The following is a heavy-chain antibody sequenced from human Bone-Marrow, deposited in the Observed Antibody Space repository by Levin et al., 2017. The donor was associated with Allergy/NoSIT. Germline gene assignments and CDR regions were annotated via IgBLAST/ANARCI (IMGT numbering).Heavy chain of an antibody. CDR3: AKVGVWGNYRYLEY. CDR1: GFSFSSYT. J-gene: IGHJ4*02. D-gene: IGHD3-16*02. Sequence: GESLKISCAASGFSFSSYTMNWIRQAPGKGLEWVSAISGSGGSTYYADSVKGRFTISRDNSKNTLYLQMNSLRAEDTAVYYCAKVGVWGNYRYLEYLGQRALVTVSS. V-gene: IGHV3-23*01. CDR2: ISGSGGST.